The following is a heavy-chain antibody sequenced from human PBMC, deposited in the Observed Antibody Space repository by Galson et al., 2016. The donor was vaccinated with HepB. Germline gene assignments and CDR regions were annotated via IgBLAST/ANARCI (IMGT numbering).Heavy chain of an antibody. Sequence: SVKVSCKASGYTIHTYGFTWVRQGPGQGLEWLGFISGYDSATNYAQKFQGRVTVTTDTSTNTAYMEMRSLRSGNTAVYYCAATPTTRYGMDVWGQGTTVTVSS. D-gene: IGHD1-1*01. CDR3: AATPTTRYGMDV. CDR1: GYTIHTYG. V-gene: IGHV1-18*01. J-gene: IGHJ6*02. CDR2: ISGYDSAT.